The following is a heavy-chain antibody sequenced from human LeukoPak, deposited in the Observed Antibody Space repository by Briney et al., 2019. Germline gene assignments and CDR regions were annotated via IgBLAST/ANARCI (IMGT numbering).Heavy chain of an antibody. J-gene: IGHJ4*02. D-gene: IGHD4-17*01. CDR1: GFTFSSYA. CDR2: ISYDGSNK. CDR3: AKGVGRYGDLGHNDY. Sequence: GGSLRLSCAASGFTFSSYAMHWVRQAPGKGLEWVAVISYDGSNKYYADSVKGRFTISRDNSKNTLYLQMNSLRAEDTAVYYCAKGVGRYGDLGHNDYWGQGTLVTVSS. V-gene: IGHV3-30*04.